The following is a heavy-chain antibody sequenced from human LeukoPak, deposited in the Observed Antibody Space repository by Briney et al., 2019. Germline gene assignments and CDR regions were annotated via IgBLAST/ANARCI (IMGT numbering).Heavy chain of an antibody. D-gene: IGHD4-17*01. CDR1: GFTFSSYW. V-gene: IGHV3-7*01. CDR2: IKQDGSEK. Sequence: GSLRLSCAASGFTFSSYWMSWVRQAPGKGLEWVANIKQDGSEKYYVDSVKGRFTISRDNAKNSLYLQMNSLRAEDTAVYYCATQYYGDYVFVSPIDYWGQGTLVTVSS. J-gene: IGHJ4*02. CDR3: ATQYYGDYVFVSPIDY.